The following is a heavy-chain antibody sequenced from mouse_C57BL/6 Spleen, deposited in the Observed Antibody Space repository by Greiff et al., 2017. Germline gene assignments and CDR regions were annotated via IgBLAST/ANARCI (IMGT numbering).Heavy chain of an antibody. CDR1: GYTFTSYW. CDR2: INPSSGYT. CDR3: ARPGVDY. J-gene: IGHJ2*01. V-gene: IGHV1-7*01. Sequence: QVQLKQSGAELAKPGASVKLSCKASGYTFTSYWMHWVKQRPGQGLEWIGYINPSSGYTKYNQKFKDKATLTADKSSITAYMQLSSLTYEDSAVYYCARPGVDYWGQGTTLTVSS.